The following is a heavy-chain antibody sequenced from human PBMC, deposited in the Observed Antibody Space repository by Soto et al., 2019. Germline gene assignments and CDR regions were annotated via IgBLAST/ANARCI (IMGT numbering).Heavy chain of an antibody. CDR1: EYTFTNYW. Sequence: GGSLEIYCKGSEYTFTNYWIGWGRQLPGKGLDWMGIIYPGDSETRYSPSFQGQVTISADKSISTAYLQWSSLKTSDTAMYYCARLVGGYDSYFDHWGQGTRVTVSS. CDR3: ARLVGGYDSYFDH. V-gene: IGHV5-51*03. D-gene: IGHD5-12*01. J-gene: IGHJ4*02. CDR2: IYPGDSET.